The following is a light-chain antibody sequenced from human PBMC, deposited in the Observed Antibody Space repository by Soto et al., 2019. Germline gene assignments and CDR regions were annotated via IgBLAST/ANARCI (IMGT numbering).Light chain of an antibody. CDR3: QQYNNWPRT. J-gene: IGKJ1*01. Sequence: EIVLTQSPGTLSLSPWERATLSCRASQSVSSNLAWYQQKPGQAPRLLIYGASTRATGIPARFGGSGSGTEFTLTISSLQSEDFAVYYCQQYNNWPRTFGQGTKVDIK. CDR1: QSVSSN. CDR2: GAS. V-gene: IGKV3-15*01.